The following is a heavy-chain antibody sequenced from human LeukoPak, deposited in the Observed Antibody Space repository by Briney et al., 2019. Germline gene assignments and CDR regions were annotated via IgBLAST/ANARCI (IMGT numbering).Heavy chain of an antibody. J-gene: IGHJ4*02. CDR1: GFTFSSYA. CDR2: ISGSGGGT. CDR3: AKDPEWELLSQFDY. Sequence: GGSLRLSCAASGFTFSSYAMSWIRQAPGKGLEWVSAISGSGGGTYYAEFVKCWFTLSRDNSKNTLYLQMNSLRAEDTAVYYCAKDPEWELLSQFDYWGQGTLVTVSS. D-gene: IGHD1-26*01. V-gene: IGHV3-23*01.